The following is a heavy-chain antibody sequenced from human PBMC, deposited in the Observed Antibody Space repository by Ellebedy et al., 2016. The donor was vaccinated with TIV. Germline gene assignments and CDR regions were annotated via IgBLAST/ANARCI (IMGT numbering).Heavy chain of an antibody. V-gene: IGHV3-30-3*01. Sequence: GESLKISXAASGFTFSSYAMSWVRQAPGKGLEWVAVISYDGSNKYYADSVKGRFTISRDNSKNTLYLQMNSLRAEDTAVYYCAKDKMATILYWGQGTLVTVSS. CDR3: AKDKMATILY. D-gene: IGHD5-24*01. J-gene: IGHJ4*02. CDR1: GFTFSSYA. CDR2: ISYDGSNK.